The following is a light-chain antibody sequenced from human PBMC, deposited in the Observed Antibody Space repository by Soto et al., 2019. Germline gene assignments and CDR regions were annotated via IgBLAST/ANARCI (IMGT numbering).Light chain of an antibody. Sequence: ELVMTQSPATLSVSPGERATLSCRASQSVRDKLAWYQQKPGQATRLLIYHASARDTGIPDRVSGRGSGTEFTLTISGLQSEDFAVYYCQQYNNWPRTFGQGTKVDIK. CDR2: HAS. V-gene: IGKV3-15*01. CDR1: QSVRDK. CDR3: QQYNNWPRT. J-gene: IGKJ1*01.